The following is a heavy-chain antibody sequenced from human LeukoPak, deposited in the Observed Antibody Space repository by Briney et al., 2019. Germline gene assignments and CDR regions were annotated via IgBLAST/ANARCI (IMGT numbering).Heavy chain of an antibody. CDR1: GFAFSGSA. CDR3: ARDFVTAEYSYGYDY. CDR2: IRSTANNYAT. J-gene: IGHJ4*02. Sequence: GGSLKLSCAASGFAFSGSAIHWVRQASGKGPEWVGRIRSTANNYATAYAASLKGRFTISRDNARKSVYLQMNSLRAEDTAVYYCARDFVTAEYSYGYDYWGQGTLVTVSS. V-gene: IGHV3-73*01. D-gene: IGHD5-18*01.